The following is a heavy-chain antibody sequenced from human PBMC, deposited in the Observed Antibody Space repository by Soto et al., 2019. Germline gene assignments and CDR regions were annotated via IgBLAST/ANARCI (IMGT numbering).Heavy chain of an antibody. CDR1: GFTFTSYA. CDR2: TSGSGGTT. D-gene: IGHD3-22*01. CDR3: AKVWLCGEGAVYWYFDL. Sequence: EVQLLESGGGLVQPGGSLRLSCAASGFTFTSYAMSWVRQAPGKGLEWVSSTSGSGGTTYYTDSVKGRFTMSRDNSKNTLYLQMNSLRAEDTAVYYCAKVWLCGEGAVYWYFDLWGRGTLVTVSS. J-gene: IGHJ2*01. V-gene: IGHV3-23*01.